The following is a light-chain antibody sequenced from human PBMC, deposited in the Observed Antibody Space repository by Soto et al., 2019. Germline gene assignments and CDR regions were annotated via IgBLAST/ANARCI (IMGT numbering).Light chain of an antibody. CDR2: RAS. J-gene: IGKJ1*01. CDR3: QQYGSSPKT. Sequence: EIVLTQSPGTLSLSPGERATLSCRASQSVSSNYLAWYQQKPGQAPKVLIYRASSRATGIPDRFSGSGSGTDFTLTISRLEPEDFAVYYCQQYGSSPKTFGQGTKVDI. CDR1: QSVSSNY. V-gene: IGKV3-20*01.